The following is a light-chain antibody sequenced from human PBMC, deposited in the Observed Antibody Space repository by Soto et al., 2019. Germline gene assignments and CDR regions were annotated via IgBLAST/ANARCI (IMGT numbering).Light chain of an antibody. CDR2: WAS. J-gene: IGKJ2*01. Sequence: DIVMTQSPDSLTVSLGGRATINCRSSQSVLYSSNNKNYLAWYQQKAGQPPRLLINWASTRDSGVPDRFSGSGSGTDFTLTISSLQAEDVAVYYCQQYYSIPYTFGQGTKLEIK. V-gene: IGKV4-1*01. CDR3: QQYYSIPYT. CDR1: QSVLYSSNNKNY.